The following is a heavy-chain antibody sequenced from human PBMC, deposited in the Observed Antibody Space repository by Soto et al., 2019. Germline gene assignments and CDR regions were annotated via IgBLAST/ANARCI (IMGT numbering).Heavy chain of an antibody. CDR2: IIPIFGTA. Sequence: QVQLVQSGAEVKKPGSSVKVSCKASGGTFSSYAISWVRQAPGQGLEWMGGIIPIFGTANYAQKFQGRVTITAXXXTXTDYMELSSLRSEDTAVYYCARSITGTVSYYYGMDVWGQGTTVTVSS. V-gene: IGHV1-69*12. CDR1: GGTFSSYA. J-gene: IGHJ6*02. D-gene: IGHD1-20*01. CDR3: ARSITGTVSYYYGMDV.